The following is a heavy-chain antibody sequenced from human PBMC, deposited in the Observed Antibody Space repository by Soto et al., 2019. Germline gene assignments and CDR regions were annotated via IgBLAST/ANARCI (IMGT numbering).Heavy chain of an antibody. V-gene: IGHV1-8*01. Sequence: ASVKVSCKASGYTFTSYDINWVRQATGQGLEWMGWMNPSSGNTGYAQKFQGRVTMTRNTSISTAYMELSSLRSEDTAVYYCARAVTTYYYYYMDVWGKGTTVTVSS. CDR2: MNPSSGNT. CDR1: GYTFTSYD. CDR3: ARAVTTYYYYYMDV. D-gene: IGHD4-17*01. J-gene: IGHJ6*03.